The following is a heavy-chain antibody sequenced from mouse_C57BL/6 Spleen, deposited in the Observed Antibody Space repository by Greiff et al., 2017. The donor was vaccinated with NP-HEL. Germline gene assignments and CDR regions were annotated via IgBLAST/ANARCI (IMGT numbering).Heavy chain of an antibody. CDR2: IYPRSGNT. CDR1: GYTFTSYG. D-gene: IGHD2-3*01. CDR3: VSFDGYYGVMDY. V-gene: IGHV1-81*01. Sequence: VQRVESGAELARPGASVKLSCKASGYTFTSYGISWVKQRTGQGLEWIGEIYPRSGNTYYNEKFKGKATLTADKSSSTAYMELRSLTSEDSAVYFCVSFDGYYGVMDYWGQGTSVTVSS. J-gene: IGHJ4*01.